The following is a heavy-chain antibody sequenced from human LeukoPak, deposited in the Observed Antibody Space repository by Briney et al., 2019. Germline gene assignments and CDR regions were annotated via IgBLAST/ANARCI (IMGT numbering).Heavy chain of an antibody. Sequence: GGSLRLSCAASGFTFNTAWMNWVRQAPGKGLEWVGRIKSKSNGGTTDYAAPVKGRFTISRDDSENTLYLQMNSLKTDDTAFYYCTTGWFSGTYKRYFGYWGQGTLVTVSS. CDR3: TTGWFSGTYKRYFGY. D-gene: IGHD1-26*01. CDR2: IKSKSNGGTT. J-gene: IGHJ4*02. V-gene: IGHV3-15*05. CDR1: GFTFNTAW.